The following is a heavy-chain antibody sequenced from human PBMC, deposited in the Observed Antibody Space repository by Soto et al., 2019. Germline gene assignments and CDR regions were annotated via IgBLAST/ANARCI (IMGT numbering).Heavy chain of an antibody. CDR1: GFTFSDYA. J-gene: IGHJ6*02. V-gene: IGHV3-23*01. Sequence: LRLSCVASGFTFSDYAMAWVRQSPGKGLEWVSSISGSGGSTYYADSVKGRFTISRDNSKNTVFLQMNSLRAEDTAVYYCAKDHGMDVWGQGATVTVSS. CDR2: ISGSGGST. CDR3: AKDHGMDV.